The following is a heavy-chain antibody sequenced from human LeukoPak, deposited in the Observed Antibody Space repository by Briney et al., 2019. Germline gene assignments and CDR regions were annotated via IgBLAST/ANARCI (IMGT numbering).Heavy chain of an antibody. CDR2: IYYSGST. Sequence: SQTLSLTCTVSGGSISSGDYYWSWIRRPPGEGLEWMGHIYYSGSTYYNPSLKSRVTISIDTSKNQFSLNLSSVTATDTAVYTCVRRRRQRPNYFDYWGQGTLVTVSS. CDR3: VRRRRQRPNYFDY. J-gene: IGHJ4*02. D-gene: IGHD5-18*01. CDR1: GGSISSGDYY. V-gene: IGHV4-30-4*01.